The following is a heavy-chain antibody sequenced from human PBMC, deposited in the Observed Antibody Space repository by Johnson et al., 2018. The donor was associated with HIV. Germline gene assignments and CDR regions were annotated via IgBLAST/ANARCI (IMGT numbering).Heavy chain of an antibody. V-gene: IGHV3-30-3*01. CDR3: ARDSPRIQVWDDAFDI. J-gene: IGHJ3*02. CDR2: ISYDGSNK. Sequence: QVQLVESGGGVVQPGRSLRLSCAASEFTFSSYAMHWVRQAPGKGLEWVAVISYDGSNKYYADSVKGRFTISRDNSKNTLYLQMNSLRAEDTAVYYCARDSPRIQVWDDAFDIWGQGTMVTVSS. CDR1: EFTFSSYA. D-gene: IGHD5-18*01.